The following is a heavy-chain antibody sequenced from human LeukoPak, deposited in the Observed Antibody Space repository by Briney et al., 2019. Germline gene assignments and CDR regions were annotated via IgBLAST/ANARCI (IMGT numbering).Heavy chain of an antibody. V-gene: IGHV4-4*07. D-gene: IGHD3-22*01. J-gene: IGHJ3*02. CDR2: IYTSGST. CDR3: ARLPTYYYDSSGYSHAFDI. CDR1: GGSISSYY. Sequence: SETLSLTCTVSGGSISSYYWSWIRQPAGKGLEWIGRIYTSGSTNYNPSLKSRVTISVDTSKNQFSLKLSSVTAADTAVYYCARLPTYYYDSSGYSHAFDIWGQGTMVTVSS.